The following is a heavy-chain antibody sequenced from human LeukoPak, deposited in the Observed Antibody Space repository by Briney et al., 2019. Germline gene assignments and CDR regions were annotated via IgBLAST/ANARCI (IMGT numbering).Heavy chain of an antibody. V-gene: IGHV3-30*02. CDR1: GFTFRSCG. D-gene: IGHD3-22*01. CDR2: IRYDGNSN. J-gene: IGHJ4*02. Sequence: SGGSLRLSCAASGFTFRSCGMHWVRQAPGKGLEWVAFIRYDGNSNYYADSVKGRFTISRDNSRSTLYLQMNSLRAEDTAVYYCAKEEVISGNHGVYFDYWGQGTLVTVS. CDR3: AKEEVISGNHGVYFDY.